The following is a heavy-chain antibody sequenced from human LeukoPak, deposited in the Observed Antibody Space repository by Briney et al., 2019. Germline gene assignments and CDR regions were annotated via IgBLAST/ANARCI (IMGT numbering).Heavy chain of an antibody. J-gene: IGHJ4*02. CDR1: GGSISSYY. CDR2: IYYSGST. Sequence: SETLSLTCTVSGGSISSYYWSWIRQPPGKGLEWIGYIYYSGSTNYNPSLKSRVTISVDTSKNQFSLKLSSVTAADTAVYYCARDPRSGSYLDYWGQETLVTVSS. CDR3: ARDPRSGSYLDY. V-gene: IGHV4-59*01. D-gene: IGHD3-10*01.